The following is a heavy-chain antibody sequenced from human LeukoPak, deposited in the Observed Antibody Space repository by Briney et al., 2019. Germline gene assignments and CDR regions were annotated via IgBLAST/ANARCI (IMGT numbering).Heavy chain of an antibody. Sequence: GGSLRLSCAASGFTFSTYWMSWVRQAPGKGLEWVANIKEDGRQKFYVDSVKGRFGISRDNAKNSLYLQMDSLRAEDTAVYYYARDLDYWGQGTPVTVSS. CDR1: GFTFSTYW. CDR2: IKEDGRQK. V-gene: IGHV3-7*04. J-gene: IGHJ4*02. CDR3: ARDLDY.